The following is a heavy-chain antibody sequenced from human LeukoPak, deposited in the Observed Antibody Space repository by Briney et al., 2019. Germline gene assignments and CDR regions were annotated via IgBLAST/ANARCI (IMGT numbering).Heavy chain of an antibody. CDR3: ARLFTINWGLGSDAFDI. D-gene: IGHD7-27*01. CDR2: IYHSGST. J-gene: IGHJ3*02. Sequence: SQTLSLTCTVSGGSISSGGYYWSWIRQPPGKGLEWIGYIYHSGSTYYNPSLKSRVTISVDRSKNQFSLKLSSVTAADTAVYYCARLFTINWGLGSDAFDIWGQGTMVTVSS. V-gene: IGHV4-30-2*01. CDR1: GGSISSGGYY.